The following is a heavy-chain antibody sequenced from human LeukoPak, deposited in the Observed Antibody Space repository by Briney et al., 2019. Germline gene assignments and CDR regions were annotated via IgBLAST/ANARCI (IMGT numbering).Heavy chain of an antibody. V-gene: IGHV1-69*02. CDR1: GGTFSSYT. D-gene: IGHD5-12*01. Sequence: SVKVSCKASGGTFSSYTISWVRQAPGQGLEWMGTIIPILGIADYAQKFQGRVTITADKSTSTAYMELSSLRSEDTAVYYCARAQAKYSGYDYDYWGQGTLVTVSS. CDR3: ARAQAKYSGYDYDY. CDR2: IIPILGIA. J-gene: IGHJ4*02.